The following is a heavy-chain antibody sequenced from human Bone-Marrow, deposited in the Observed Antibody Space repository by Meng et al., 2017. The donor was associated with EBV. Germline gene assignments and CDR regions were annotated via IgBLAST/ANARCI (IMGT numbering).Heavy chain of an antibody. CDR3: ARDLAPWYFDL. V-gene: IGHV4-59*01. CDR2: IYYSGST. Sequence: QVQLQESGSGLVKPSXXLSLTCTVSGGSISSYYWSWIRQPPGKGLEWIGYIYYSGSTNYNPSLKSRVTISVDTSKNQFSLKLSSVTAADTAVYYCARDLAPWYFDLWGRGTLCTVSS. CDR1: GGSISSYY. J-gene: IGHJ2*01.